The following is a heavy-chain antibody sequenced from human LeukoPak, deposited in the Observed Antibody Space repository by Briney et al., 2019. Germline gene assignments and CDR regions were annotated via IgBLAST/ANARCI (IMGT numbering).Heavy chain of an antibody. CDR2: KNPNSGRT. J-gene: IGHJ6*02. CDR3: ARGPVSTHGMDV. Sequence: ASVKVSCKASGYTFTSYDINWVRQATGQGLEWMGWKNPNSGRTGFAQKFQGRLTMTTNTSISTAYMGLSSLTSEDTAVYYCARGPVSTHGMDVWGQGTTVTVSS. D-gene: IGHD2-2*01. V-gene: IGHV1-8*01. CDR1: GYTFTSYD.